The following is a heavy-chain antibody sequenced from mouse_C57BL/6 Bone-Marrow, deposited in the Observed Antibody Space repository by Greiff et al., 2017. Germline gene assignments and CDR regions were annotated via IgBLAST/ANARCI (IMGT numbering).Heavy chain of an antibody. CDR3: ARKGISYGPFAY. Sequence: VQLQQSGPELVKPGASVKMSCKASGYAFTDYFMNWVKQRHGKSLEWIGVINPYNGGTSYNQKFKGKATLTADKSSSTAYMELNSLTSEDSAVYYGARKGISYGPFAYWGQGTLVTVSA. V-gene: IGHV1-19*01. J-gene: IGHJ3*01. CDR2: INPYNGGT. CDR1: GYAFTDYF. D-gene: IGHD2-12*01.